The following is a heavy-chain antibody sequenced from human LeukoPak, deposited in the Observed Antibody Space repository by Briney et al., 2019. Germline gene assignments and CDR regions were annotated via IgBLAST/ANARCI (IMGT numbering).Heavy chain of an antibody. D-gene: IGHD2-21*02. Sequence: GGSLRLSCAASGFTFSSFAMSWVRQTPGKGLEWVSSISSSGRNTYYADSVKGRFTISRDNSENTLYLQVSSLRAEDTAMYYCAKRDRPCSGDCSAPYYFDYWGQGALVTVSS. CDR1: GFTFSSFA. CDR3: AKRDRPCSGDCSAPYYFDY. CDR2: ISSSGRNT. V-gene: IGHV3-23*01. J-gene: IGHJ4*02.